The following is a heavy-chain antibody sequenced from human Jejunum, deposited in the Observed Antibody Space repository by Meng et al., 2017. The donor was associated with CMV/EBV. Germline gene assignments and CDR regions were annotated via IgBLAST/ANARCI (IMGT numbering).Heavy chain of an antibody. D-gene: IGHD2-15*01. J-gene: IGHJ6*02. CDR2: ISYDGSNK. Sequence: ASGFTLTYHSMHWVRQAPGKGLEWLAAISYDGSNKYIADSVQGRVTISRDNSKNTLYLQMDSLRDEDTAVYYCARVYPFATRGMDVWGQGTTVTVSS. V-gene: IGHV3-30*04. CDR1: GFTLTYHS. CDR3: ARVYPFATRGMDV.